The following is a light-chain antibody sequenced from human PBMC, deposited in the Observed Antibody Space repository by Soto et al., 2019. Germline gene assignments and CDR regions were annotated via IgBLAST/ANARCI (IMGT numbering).Light chain of an antibody. CDR2: GSS. CDR1: QSVSSN. J-gene: IGKJ2*01. V-gene: IGKV3-15*01. CDR3: QQYNKWPPYT. Sequence: EIVMTQSPANLSVSPGERATLSCRASQSVSSNLACYQQKPGQGPRVLIYGSSTRATSIPARFSGSGSGTEFPLTINSLQSEDFAVYYCQQYNKWPPYTCGQGTKLEIK.